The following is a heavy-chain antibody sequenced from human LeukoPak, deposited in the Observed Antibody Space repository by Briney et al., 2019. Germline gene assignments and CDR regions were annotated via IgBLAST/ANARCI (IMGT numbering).Heavy chain of an antibody. Sequence: GGSLRLSCAASGFTFSSYEMNWVRQAPGKGLEWVSYISSSGSTIYYADSVKGRFTISRDNCKNSLYLQMNSLRAEDTAVYYCARDPKAGEMAEMDVWGQGTTVTVSS. D-gene: IGHD2-8*01. V-gene: IGHV3-48*03. J-gene: IGHJ6*02. CDR3: ARDPKAGEMAEMDV. CDR2: ISSSGSTI. CDR1: GFTFSSYE.